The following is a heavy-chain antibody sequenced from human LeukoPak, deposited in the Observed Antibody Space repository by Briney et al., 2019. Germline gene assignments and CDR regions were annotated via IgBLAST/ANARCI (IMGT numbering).Heavy chain of an antibody. D-gene: IGHD2-2*01. V-gene: IGHV3-23*01. CDR3: AKYVVPRGGSENWFDP. CDR1: GFTFSSYA. J-gene: IGHJ5*02. Sequence: GGSLRLSCAASGFTFSSYAMSWVRQAPGKGLEWVSAISGSGGSTYYADSVKGRFTISRDNSKNTLYLQMNSLRAEDTAVYYCAKYVVPRGGSENWFDPWGQGTLVTVSS. CDR2: ISGSGGST.